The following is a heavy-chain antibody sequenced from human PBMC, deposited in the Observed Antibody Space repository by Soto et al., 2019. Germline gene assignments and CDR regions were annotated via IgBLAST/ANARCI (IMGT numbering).Heavy chain of an antibody. CDR1: GGSSSSSSYY. J-gene: IGHJ4*02. CDR2: IYYSGST. Sequence: PSQTRSLTCTVGGGSSSSSSYYWGWIRQPPGKGLEWIGSIYYSGSTYYNPSLKSRVTISVDTSKNQFSLKLSSVTAADTAVYYCARPYYGYSYGRGPWLVDYWGQGTLVTVSS. D-gene: IGHD5-18*01. CDR3: ARPYYGYSYGRGPWLVDY. V-gene: IGHV4-39*01.